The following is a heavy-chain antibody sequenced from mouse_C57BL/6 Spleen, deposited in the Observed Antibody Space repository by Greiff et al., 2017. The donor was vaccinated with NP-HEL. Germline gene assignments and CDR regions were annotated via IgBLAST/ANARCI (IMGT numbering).Heavy chain of an antibody. Sequence: EVKLVESVAELVRPGASVKLSCTASGFNIKNTYMHWVKQRPEQGLEWIGRIDPANGNTKYAPKFQGKATITADTSSNTAYLQLSSLTSEDTAIYYCARSSHYYGGWAMDYWGQGTSVTVSS. CDR1: GFNIKNTY. V-gene: IGHV14-3*01. CDR3: ARSSHYYGGWAMDY. CDR2: IDPANGNT. J-gene: IGHJ4*01. D-gene: IGHD1-2*01.